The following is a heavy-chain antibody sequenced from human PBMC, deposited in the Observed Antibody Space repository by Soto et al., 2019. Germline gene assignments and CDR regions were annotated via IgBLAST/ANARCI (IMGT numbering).Heavy chain of an antibody. CDR3: ARAPRVTNALDI. CDR1: GFTFSSYA. Sequence: ESGGGVVQPGRSLRLSCVVSGFTFSSYAMYWVRQAPGKGPEWVAVILYDGSNKYYADSVKGRFTISRDNFKNTLSLQMNSLRAEDTAVYYCARAPRVTNALDIWGQGTMVTVSS. J-gene: IGHJ3*02. V-gene: IGHV3-30-3*01. D-gene: IGHD4-17*01. CDR2: ILYDGSNK.